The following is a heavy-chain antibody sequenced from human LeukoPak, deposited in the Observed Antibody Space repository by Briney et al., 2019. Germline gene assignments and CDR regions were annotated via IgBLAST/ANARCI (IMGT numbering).Heavy chain of an antibody. J-gene: IGHJ4*02. V-gene: IGHV4-59*01. Sequence: SETLSLTCTVSGGSINSYYWSWLRQPPGKGLEWIGCIYYSGSTNYNPSLKSRVTISVDTSKNQFSLKLSSVTAADTAVYYCARRYYYDSSGYLDYWGQGTLVTVSS. CDR3: ARRYYYDSSGYLDY. CDR2: IYYSGST. D-gene: IGHD3-22*01. CDR1: GGSINSYY.